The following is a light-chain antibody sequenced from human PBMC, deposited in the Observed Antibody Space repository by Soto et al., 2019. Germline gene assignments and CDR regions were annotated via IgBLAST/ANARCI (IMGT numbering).Light chain of an antibody. CDR1: NIGSKN. CDR3: QVWDSSTARV. J-gene: IGLJ3*02. Sequence: SYELTQPLSVSVALGQTARITWGGNNIGSKNVHWYQQKPGQAPVLVIYRDSNRPSGIPERFSGSNSGNTATLTISRAQAGDEDDYYCQVWDSSTARVFGGGTKLTVL. CDR2: RDS. V-gene: IGLV3-9*01.